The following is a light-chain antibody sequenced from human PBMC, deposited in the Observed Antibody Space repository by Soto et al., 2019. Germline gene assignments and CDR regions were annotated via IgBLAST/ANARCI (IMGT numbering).Light chain of an antibody. CDR2: AAS. J-gene: IGKJ1*01. CDR3: QQYGSSPRT. V-gene: IGKV1-16*01. Sequence: DIQMTQSPPSLSASVGDRVTIRCRASKGINNYLAWFQQQPGTAPTLLIYAASTLQSGVPSRFSGSGSGTDFTLTISRLEPEDFAVYYCQQYGSSPRTFGQGTKVDIK. CDR1: KGINNY.